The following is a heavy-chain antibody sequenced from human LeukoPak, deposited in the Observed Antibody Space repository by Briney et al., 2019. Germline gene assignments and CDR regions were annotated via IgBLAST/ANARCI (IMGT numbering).Heavy chain of an antibody. CDR1: GGSLDYHY. CDR3: GGGVLKEAV. CDR2: VYFTGTT. J-gene: IGHJ6*03. Sequence: SETLSLTCTVSGGSLDYHYWTWIRQPPGKGLEWIGYVYFTGTTTDNPSLGGRITMSVDTSKNQFSLKLSSVTAADTAVYYCGGGVLKEAVWGKGTRVTVSS. V-gene: IGHV4-59*11. D-gene: IGHD3-16*01.